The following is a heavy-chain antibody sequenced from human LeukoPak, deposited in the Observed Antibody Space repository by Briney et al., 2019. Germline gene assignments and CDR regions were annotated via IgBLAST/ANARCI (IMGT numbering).Heavy chain of an antibody. J-gene: IGHJ4*02. V-gene: IGHV1-69*04. Sequence: SVKVSCKSSGGTFSSYAISWVRQAPGQVLGWMGRIIPILGIANYAQKFQGRVTITADKSTSTAYMELSSLRSEDTAVYYCARRSSWSYFDYWGQGTLVTVSS. CDR2: IIPILGIA. CDR1: GGTFSSYA. CDR3: ARRSSWSYFDY. D-gene: IGHD6-13*01.